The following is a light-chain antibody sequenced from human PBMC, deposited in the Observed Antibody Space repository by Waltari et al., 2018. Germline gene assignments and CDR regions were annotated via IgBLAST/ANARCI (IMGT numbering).Light chain of an antibody. CDR3: CSYAGSSTFVV. J-gene: IGLJ2*01. V-gene: IGLV2-23*02. CDR1: SSDVGSYNL. CDR2: EVS. Sequence: QSALTQPASVSGSPGQSITISCTGTSSDVGSYNLVPWYQQHPGKAPKLMIYEVSKPPSGVSNRFSGSKSGNTASLTISGLQAEDEADYYCCSYAGSSTFVVFGGGTKLTVL.